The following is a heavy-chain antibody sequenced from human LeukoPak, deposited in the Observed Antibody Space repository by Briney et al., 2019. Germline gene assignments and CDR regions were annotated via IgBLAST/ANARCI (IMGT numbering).Heavy chain of an antibody. CDR1: GGTFSSYA. CDR3: ARSHYYDSSGYSYYYYYMDV. Sequence: ASVKVSCKASGGTFSSYAISWVRQAPGQGLEWMGGIIPIFGTANYAQKFQGRVTITTDESTSTAYMELSSLRSEDTAVYYCARSHYYDSSGYSYYYYYMDVWGKGTTVTVSS. J-gene: IGHJ6*03. CDR2: IIPIFGTA. V-gene: IGHV1-69*05. D-gene: IGHD3-22*01.